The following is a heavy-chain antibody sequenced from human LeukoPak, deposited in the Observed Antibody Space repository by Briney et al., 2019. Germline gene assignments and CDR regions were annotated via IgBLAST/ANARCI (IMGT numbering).Heavy chain of an antibody. J-gene: IGHJ3*02. CDR3: ARDRGRKQLGDAFDI. D-gene: IGHD6-6*01. CDR2: IYYSGST. Sequence: PETLSLTCTVSGGSISSHYWSWIRQPPGKGLEWIGYIYYSGSTNYNPSLKSRVTISVDTSKNQFSLKLSSVTAADTAVHYCARDRGRKQLGDAFDIWGQGTMVTVSS. V-gene: IGHV4-59*11. CDR1: GGSISSHY.